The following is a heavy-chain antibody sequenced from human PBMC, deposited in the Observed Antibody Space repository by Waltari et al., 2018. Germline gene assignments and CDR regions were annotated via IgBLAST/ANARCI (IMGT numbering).Heavy chain of an antibody. CDR3: AREKEYSSINWFDP. J-gene: IGHJ5*02. CDR2: IIPIFGTA. CDR1: GGTFSSYA. V-gene: IGHV1-69*01. Sequence: QVQLVQSGAEVKKPGSSVKVSCKASGGTFSSYASSWVRPAPGQGLEGMGGIIPIFGTANYAQKFQGRVTITADESTSTAYMELSSLRSEDTAVYYCAREKEYSSINWFDPWGQGTLVTVSS. D-gene: IGHD6-6*01.